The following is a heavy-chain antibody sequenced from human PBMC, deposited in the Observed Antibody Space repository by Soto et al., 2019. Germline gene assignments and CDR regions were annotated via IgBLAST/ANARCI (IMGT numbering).Heavy chain of an antibody. D-gene: IGHD5-18*01. J-gene: IGHJ4*02. Sequence: QVQLQESGPGLVKPSGTLSLTCAVSGGSISSSNWWSWVRQPPGKGLEWIGDIYHSGSTNYNPSLKSRVTLSVDKSKNQFTLKLSSGLAADTAVYSCARTPGDGYTGYYFDYWGQGTLVTVSS. CDR2: IYHSGST. V-gene: IGHV4-4*02. CDR3: ARTPGDGYTGYYFDY. CDR1: GGSISSSNW.